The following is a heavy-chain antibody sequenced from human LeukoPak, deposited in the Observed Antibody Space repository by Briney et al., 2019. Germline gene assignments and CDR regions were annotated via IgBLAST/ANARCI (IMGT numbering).Heavy chain of an antibody. CDR2: IKQDGRAI. V-gene: IGHV3-7*05. J-gene: IGHJ4*02. Sequence: AGGSLRLSCAASGFTFSSYWMSWVRRAPGKGLGWVANIKQDGRAIYYVDSVKGRFTISRDNAKNSLYVQMNSLRAEDTAVYYCARLSWNDYDRSGFDNWGQGTLVTVSS. CDR1: GFTFSSYW. D-gene: IGHD3-22*01. CDR3: ARLSWNDYDRSGFDN.